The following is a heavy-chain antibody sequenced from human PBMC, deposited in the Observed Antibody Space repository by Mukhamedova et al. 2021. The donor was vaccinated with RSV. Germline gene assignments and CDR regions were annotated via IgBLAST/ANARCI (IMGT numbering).Heavy chain of an antibody. V-gene: IGHV3-30*03. D-gene: IGHD3-22*01. CDR3: ACGVYYYDCSVWGMDV. J-gene: IGHJ6*02. Sequence: VKGRFTISRDNFKNTLYLQMNSLRAEDTAVYYCACGVYYYDCSVWGMDVWGQGTTVTVSS.